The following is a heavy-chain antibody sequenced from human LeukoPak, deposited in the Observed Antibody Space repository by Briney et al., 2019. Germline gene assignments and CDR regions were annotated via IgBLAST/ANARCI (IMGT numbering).Heavy chain of an antibody. D-gene: IGHD6-13*01. CDR2: INAGNGNT. Sequence: ASVKVSCKASGYTFTSYAMHWVRQAPGQRLEWMGWINAGNGNTKYSQKFQGRVTITRDTSASTAYMELSSLRSEDTAVYYCARNGIAAATHYFDYWGQGTLVTVSS. CDR3: ARNGIAAATHYFDY. J-gene: IGHJ4*02. CDR1: GYTFTSYA. V-gene: IGHV1-3*01.